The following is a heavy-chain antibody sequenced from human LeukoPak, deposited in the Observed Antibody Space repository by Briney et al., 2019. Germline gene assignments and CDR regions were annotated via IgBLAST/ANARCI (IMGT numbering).Heavy chain of an antibody. CDR2: ISYDGSNK. CDR1: GFTFSSYG. J-gene: IGHJ4*02. V-gene: IGHV3-30*18. D-gene: IGHD6-13*01. CDR3: AKGAGYSSSWYWFDY. Sequence: GGSLRLSCAAPGFTFSSYGMHWVRQAPGKGLEWVAVISYDGSNKYYADSVKGRFTISRDNSKNTLYLQMNSLRAEDTAVYYCAKGAGYSSSWYWFDYWGQGTLVTVSS.